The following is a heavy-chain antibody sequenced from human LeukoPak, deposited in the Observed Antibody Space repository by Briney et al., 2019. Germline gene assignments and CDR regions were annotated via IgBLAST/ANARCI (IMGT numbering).Heavy chain of an antibody. CDR2: RGYSGTT. J-gene: IGHJ6*02. CDR3: ARDRGVSPNYHALDV. Sequence: PSETLSLTCNVSGDSMSSYYWSWIRQSPGGGLEWIGSRGYSGTTNYNPSLKSRATISVDTSKKQFSLRMNSVTAADTAVYFCARDRGVSPNYHALDVWGQGTPVTVSS. V-gene: IGHV4-59*01. D-gene: IGHD2-8*02. CDR1: GDSMSSYY.